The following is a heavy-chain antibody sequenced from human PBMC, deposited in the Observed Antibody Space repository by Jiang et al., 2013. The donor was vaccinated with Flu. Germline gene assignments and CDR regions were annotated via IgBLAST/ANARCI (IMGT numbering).Heavy chain of an antibody. CDR1: GGSISSSSYY. J-gene: IGHJ2*01. Sequence: GSGLVKPSETLSLTCTVSGGSISSSSYYWGWIRQPPGKGLEWIGSIYYSGSTYYNPSLKSRVTISVDTSKNQFSLKLSSVTAADTAVYYCASVPTVVTRIWYFDLWGLAPWSLSPQ. CDR3: ASVPTVVTRIWYFDL. CDR2: IYYSGST. V-gene: IGHV4-39*01. D-gene: IGHD4-23*01.